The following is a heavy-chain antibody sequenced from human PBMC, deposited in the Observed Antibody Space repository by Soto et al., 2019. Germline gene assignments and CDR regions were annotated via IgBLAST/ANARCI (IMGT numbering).Heavy chain of an antibody. CDR1: GFTFSSHA. V-gene: IGHV3-30-3*01. Sequence: QPGGSLRLSCAASGFTFSSHAMHWVRQAPGKGLEWVAVISYDGSNKHHADSVKGRFSISRDNSKNTLYVQMNSLRAEDTAVYYCARDLQVTQYFYYGMDVWGQGTAVTVSS. D-gene: IGHD2-21*02. CDR3: ARDLQVTQYFYYGMDV. CDR2: ISYDGSNK. J-gene: IGHJ6*02.